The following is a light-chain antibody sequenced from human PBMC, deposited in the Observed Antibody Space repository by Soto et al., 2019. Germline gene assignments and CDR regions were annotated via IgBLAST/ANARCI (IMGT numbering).Light chain of an antibody. CDR3: CSYAGSYTHYV. Sequence: QSALTQPRSVSGSPGQSVTISCTGTSSDVRGYNYVSWYQQHPGKAPKLMIYDVSKRPSGVPDRFSGSKSGNTASLTISGLQAEDEADYYCCSYAGSYTHYVFGTGTKLTVL. CDR1: SSDVRGYNY. J-gene: IGLJ1*01. CDR2: DVS. V-gene: IGLV2-11*01.